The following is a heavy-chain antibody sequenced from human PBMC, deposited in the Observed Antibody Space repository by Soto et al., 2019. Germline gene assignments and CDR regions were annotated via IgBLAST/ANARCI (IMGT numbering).Heavy chain of an antibody. Sequence: EVQLVESGGGLVQPGGSLRLSCAASGFTFSGYWMHWVRQAPGKGLVWVSRINSDGSDTDYADSVQGRFTISRDNAKNTLYLQMNSQRAEDTAVYYCSSLRKDPFPWGQGTLVTVSS. CDR1: GFTFSGYW. J-gene: IGHJ5*02. CDR3: SSLRKDPFP. V-gene: IGHV3-74*01. CDR2: INSDGSDT.